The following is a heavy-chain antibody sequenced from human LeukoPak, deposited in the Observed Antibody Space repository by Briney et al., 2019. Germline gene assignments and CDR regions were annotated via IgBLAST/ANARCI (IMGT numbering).Heavy chain of an antibody. J-gene: IGHJ4*02. CDR1: GYTFTSYY. CDR2: IHPSGGST. CDR3: ARDLEAGVVIPILAY. D-gene: IGHD3-3*01. V-gene: IGHV1-46*01. Sequence: ASVKVSCKASGYTFTSYYVHWVRQGPGQGLEWMGIIHPSGGSTTYAQKFQGRVTVTRDTSTSTVYMELSSLRSEDTAVYYCARDLEAGVVIPILAYWGQGTLVTVSS.